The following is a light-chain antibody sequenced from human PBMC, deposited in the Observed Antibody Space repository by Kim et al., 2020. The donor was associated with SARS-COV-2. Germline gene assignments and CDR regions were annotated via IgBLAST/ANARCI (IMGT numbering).Light chain of an antibody. V-gene: IGKV3-20*01. Sequence: YPADRATLSCKASQSLTSDFLAWYQQTPGQAPRLLIFGASTRATGIPDRFSGSGSGTDFTLTISRLEPEDFVVYYCQQYGSSPGTFGQGTKVDIK. CDR2: GAS. CDR1: QSLTSDF. J-gene: IGKJ1*01. CDR3: QQYGSSPGT.